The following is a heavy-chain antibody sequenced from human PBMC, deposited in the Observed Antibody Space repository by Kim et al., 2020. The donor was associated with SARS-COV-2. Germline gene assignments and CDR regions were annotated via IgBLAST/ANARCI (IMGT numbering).Heavy chain of an antibody. Sequence: NTTIERRVTIARDTSKTQFSLKLSAVTAADTAVYYCARVRLWVGELFIDPWGQGTLVTVSS. V-gene: IGHV4-59*01. CDR3: ARVRLWVGELFIDP. J-gene: IGHJ5*02. D-gene: IGHD3-10*01.